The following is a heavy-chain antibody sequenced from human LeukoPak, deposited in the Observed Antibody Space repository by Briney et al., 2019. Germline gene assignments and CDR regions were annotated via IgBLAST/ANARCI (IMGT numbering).Heavy chain of an antibody. Sequence: GASVKVSCKASGYTFTSYGISWVRQAPGQGLEWMGWISAYNGNTNYAQKLQGRVTMTTDTSTSTAYMELRSLRSDDTAVYYCARGSTVTNYYYGMDVWGQGTTVTVSS. CDR1: GYTFTSYG. J-gene: IGHJ6*02. V-gene: IGHV1-18*01. CDR3: ARGSTVTNYYYGMDV. CDR2: ISAYNGNT. D-gene: IGHD4-17*01.